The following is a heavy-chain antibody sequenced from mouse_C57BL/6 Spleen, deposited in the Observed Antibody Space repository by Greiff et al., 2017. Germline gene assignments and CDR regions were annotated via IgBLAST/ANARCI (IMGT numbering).Heavy chain of an antibody. V-gene: IGHV1-15*01. Sequence: VHLVESGAELVRPGASVTLSCKASGYTFTDYEMYWVKQTPVHGLEWIGAIDPETGGTAYNQKFKGKAILTADKSSSTAYLELRSLTSEDSAVYYCASWRIWTFAYWGQGTLVTVSA. CDR1: GYTFTDYE. J-gene: IGHJ3*01. CDR3: ASWRIWTFAY. CDR2: IDPETGGT.